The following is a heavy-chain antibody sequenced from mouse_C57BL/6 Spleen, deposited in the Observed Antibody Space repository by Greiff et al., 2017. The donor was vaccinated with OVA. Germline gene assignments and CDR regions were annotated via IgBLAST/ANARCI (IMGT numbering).Heavy chain of an antibody. CDR3: ARRPYSNLYYYAMDY. Sequence: QVQLQQSGAELMKPGASVKLSCKAPGSTFTGYWIEWVKQRPGHGLEWIGEILPGSGSTNYNEKFKGKATFTADTSSNTAYMQLSSLTTEDSAIYYCARRPYSNLYYYAMDYWGQGTSVTVSS. D-gene: IGHD2-5*01. CDR1: GSTFTGYW. CDR2: ILPGSGST. V-gene: IGHV1-9*01. J-gene: IGHJ4*01.